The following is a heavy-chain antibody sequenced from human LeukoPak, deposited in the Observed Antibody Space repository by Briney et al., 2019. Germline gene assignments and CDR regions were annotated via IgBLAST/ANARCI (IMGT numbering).Heavy chain of an antibody. J-gene: IGHJ4*02. CDR3: ARGRSPTTVTTPSYFDY. D-gene: IGHD4-17*01. CDR1: GGSFGGYY. Sequence: SETLSLTCAVYGGSFGGYYWSWIRQPPGKGLEWIGEINHSGSTNYNPSLKSRVTISVDTSKNQFSLKLSSVTAADTAVYYCARGRSPTTVTTPSYFDYWGQGTLVTVSS. V-gene: IGHV4-34*01. CDR2: INHSGST.